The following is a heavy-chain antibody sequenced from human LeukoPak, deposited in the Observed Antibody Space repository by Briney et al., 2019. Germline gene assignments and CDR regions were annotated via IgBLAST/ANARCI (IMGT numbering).Heavy chain of an antibody. Sequence: GGTLRLSCAASGFTFSNYGMSWVRQAPGKGLEWVSYISGSSNTIYYADSVKGRFTISRDNAKNSLYLQMNSLRAEDTALYYCARAGDYYDSSGYYADAFDIWGQGTMVTVSS. D-gene: IGHD3-22*01. CDR3: ARAGDYYDSSGYYADAFDI. CDR1: GFTFSNYG. J-gene: IGHJ3*02. CDR2: ISGSSNTI. V-gene: IGHV3-48*04.